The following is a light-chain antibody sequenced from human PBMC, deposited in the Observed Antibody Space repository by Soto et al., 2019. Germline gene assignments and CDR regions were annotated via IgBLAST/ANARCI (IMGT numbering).Light chain of an antibody. CDR1: SSDVGGYNY. Sequence: QSALTQPPSASGSPGQSVTISCTGTSSDVGGYNYVSWYQQHPGKAPKVMIYEVSKRPSGVPDRFSGSKSGNTASLTVSGLQAEDEADYYCSSYAGSNLVFGGGTEVTVL. V-gene: IGLV2-8*01. J-gene: IGLJ2*01. CDR3: SSYAGSNLV. CDR2: EVS.